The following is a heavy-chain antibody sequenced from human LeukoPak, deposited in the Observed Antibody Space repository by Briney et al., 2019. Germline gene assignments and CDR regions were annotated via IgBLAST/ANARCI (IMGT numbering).Heavy chain of an antibody. V-gene: IGHV5-51*01. CDR2: IYPGDSDT. Sequence: GESLKISCKGSGYSFTSYWIGWVRQMPGKGLEWMGIIYPGDSDTRYSPSFQGQVTISADKSISTAYLQWSSLKASDTAMYYCARHGGYREGSYYFDYWGQGTLVTVSS. CDR3: ARHGGYREGSYYFDY. J-gene: IGHJ4*02. D-gene: IGHD3-16*02. CDR1: GYSFTSYW.